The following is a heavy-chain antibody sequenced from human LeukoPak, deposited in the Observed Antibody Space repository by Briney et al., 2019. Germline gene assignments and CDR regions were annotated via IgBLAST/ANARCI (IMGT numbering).Heavy chain of an antibody. CDR3: ATSEWLYENAFDI. J-gene: IGHJ3*02. D-gene: IGHD3-3*01. V-gene: IGHV3-23*01. CDR2: ISASGGST. CDR1: GFTFSIYA. Sequence: PGGSLRLSCAASGFTFSIYAMSWVRQAPGKGLEWVSAISASGGSTYYADSVKGRFTISRDNSKNTLYLQMSSLRAEDTAVYYCATSEWLYENAFDIWGQGTMVTVSS.